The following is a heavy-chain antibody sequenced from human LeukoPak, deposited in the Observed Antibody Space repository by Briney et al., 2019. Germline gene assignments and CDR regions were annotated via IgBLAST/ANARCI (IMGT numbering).Heavy chain of an antibody. D-gene: IGHD2-2*01. CDR2: VNHSGST. CDR1: GGSISSYY. CDR3: ARGPPAKPGTGYYYGMDV. J-gene: IGHJ6*02. V-gene: IGHV4-34*01. Sequence: SETLSLTCTVSGGSISSYYWSWIRQPPGKGLEWIGEVNHSGSTNYNPSLKSRVTISVDMSKNQFSLKLSSVTAADTAVYYCARGPPAKPGTGYYYGMDVWGQGTTVIVSS.